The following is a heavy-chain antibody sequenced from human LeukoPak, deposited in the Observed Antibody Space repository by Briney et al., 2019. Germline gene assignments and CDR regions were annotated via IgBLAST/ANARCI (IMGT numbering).Heavy chain of an antibody. CDR3: ARHRAYSSSSPFDY. J-gene: IGHJ4*02. CDR2: IYYTGST. D-gene: IGHD6-6*01. V-gene: IGHV4-59*08. CDR1: GGXISSLY. Sequence: SETLSLTCSVSGGXISSLYWSWIRQPPGKGLEWIGYIYYTGSTNYNPSLKSRVTMFVDMSKNQFSLRLSSVTAADTAVYYCARHRAYSSSSPFDYRGQGTLVTVSS.